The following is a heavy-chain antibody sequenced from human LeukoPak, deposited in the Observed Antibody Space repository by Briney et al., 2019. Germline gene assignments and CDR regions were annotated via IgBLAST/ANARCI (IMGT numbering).Heavy chain of an antibody. CDR2: INPSGGST. V-gene: IGHV1-46*01. CDR1: GYTFTSYY. D-gene: IGHD3-10*01. J-gene: IGHJ4*02. CDR3: ARAAPTTMVRGVIRD. Sequence: ASVKVSCRASGYTFTSYYMHWVRQAPGQGLEWMGIINPSGGSTSYAQKFQGRVTMTRDMSTSTAYMELRSLRSDDTAVYYCARAAPTTMVRGVIRDWGQGTLVTVSS.